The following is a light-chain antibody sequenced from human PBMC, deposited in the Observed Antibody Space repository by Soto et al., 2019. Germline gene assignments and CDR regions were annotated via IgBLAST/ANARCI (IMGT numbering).Light chain of an antibody. CDR2: GAS. V-gene: IGKV3-20*01. J-gene: IGKJ2*01. CDR1: QSVSISSY. Sequence: EIVLTQSLGTLSLSPGERATLSCWASQSVSISSYLAWYQQKPGQAPRLLIYGASSRATGIPDRFSGSGSATDFTLTISSLEPEDFAVYYCRQYGSSPSYTFGQGTKLEIK. CDR3: RQYGSSPSYT.